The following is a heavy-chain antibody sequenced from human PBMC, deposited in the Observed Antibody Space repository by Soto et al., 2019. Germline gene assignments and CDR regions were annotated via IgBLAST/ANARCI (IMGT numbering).Heavy chain of an antibody. J-gene: IGHJ4*02. CDR3: ARGSTVTIRTIYFDY. V-gene: IGHV1-3*01. CDR1: GYTFTSYA. D-gene: IGHD4-17*01. Sequence: ASVKVSCKASGYTFTSYAMHWVRQAPGQRLEWMGWINAGNGNTKYSQKFQGRVTITRDTSASTAYMELSSLRSEDTAVYYCARGSTVTIRTIYFDYWGQGTLVTVSS. CDR2: INAGNGNT.